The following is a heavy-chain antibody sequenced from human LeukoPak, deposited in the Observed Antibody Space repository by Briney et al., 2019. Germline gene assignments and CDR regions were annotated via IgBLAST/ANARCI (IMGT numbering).Heavy chain of an antibody. CDR2: IYTSGST. J-gene: IGHJ6*03. V-gene: IGHV4-4*07. CDR3: ARGGSYYGYYYYMDV. CDR1: GGAISSYY. D-gene: IGHD1-26*01. Sequence: SETLSLTCTGSGGAISSYYWSWIRQPAGKGLEWIGRIYTSGSTNYNPSLKSRVTMSVDTSKNQFSLKLSSVTAADTAVYYCARGGSYYGYYYYMDVWGKGTTVTVSS.